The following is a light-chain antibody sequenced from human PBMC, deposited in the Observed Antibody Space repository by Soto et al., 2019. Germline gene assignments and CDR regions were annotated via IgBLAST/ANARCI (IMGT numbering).Light chain of an antibody. J-gene: IGLJ1*01. V-gene: IGLV2-8*01. CDR3: SSYAGSFYV. CDR1: SSDVGGYNY. CDR2: EVS. Sequence: VLTQPPSASGSPGQSVTISCTGTSSDVGGYNYVSWYQQHPGKAPKLMIYEVSKRPSGVPDRFSGSKSGNTASLTVSGLQAEDEADYYCSSYAGSFYVFGTGTKLTVL.